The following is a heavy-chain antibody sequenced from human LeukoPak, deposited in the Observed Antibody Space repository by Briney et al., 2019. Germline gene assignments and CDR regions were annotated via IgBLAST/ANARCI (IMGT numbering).Heavy chain of an antibody. J-gene: IGHJ3*02. Sequence: LGRSLRLSCAASGFTLNNYWMTWVRQAPGEGLEWVANIKQDGSRKHYVDSVEGRFTISRDNARNSLYLQMNSLRAEDTAVYYCARDLSNKILTTYYDVFDIWGQGTLVTVSS. D-gene: IGHD3-9*01. CDR3: ARDLSNKILTTYYDVFDI. CDR2: IKQDGSRK. V-gene: IGHV3-7*03. CDR1: GFTLNNYW.